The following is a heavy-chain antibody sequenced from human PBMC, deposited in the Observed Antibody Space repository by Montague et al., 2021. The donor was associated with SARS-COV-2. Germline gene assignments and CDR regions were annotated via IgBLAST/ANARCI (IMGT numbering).Heavy chain of an antibody. J-gene: IGHJ3*02. Sequence: SETLSLTCTVSGGSISSSNYYWGWIRQPPGKGLEWIGSIYYSGSTYYNPSLKSRVTIFVDTSKNQFSLELSSVTAADTAVYYCASPTYYYDSSGSDAFDIWGQGTMVTVSS. CDR2: IYYSGST. D-gene: IGHD3-22*01. V-gene: IGHV4-39*01. CDR3: ASPTYYYDSSGSDAFDI. CDR1: GGSISSSNYY.